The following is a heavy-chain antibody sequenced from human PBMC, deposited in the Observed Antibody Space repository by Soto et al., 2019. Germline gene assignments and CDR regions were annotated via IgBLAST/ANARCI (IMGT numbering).Heavy chain of an antibody. D-gene: IGHD2-2*01. V-gene: IGHV4-30-4*01. CDR2: IYYSGSI. CDR1: GGSISSGDYY. CDR3: ARAHSDIVVVPAALNWFDP. J-gene: IGHJ5*02. Sequence: TLSLTCTVSGGSISSGDYYWSWIRQPPGKGLEWIGYIYYSGSIYYNPSLKSRVTISVDTSKNQFSLKLSSVTAADTAVYYCARAHSDIVVVPAALNWFDPWGQGTLVTVSS.